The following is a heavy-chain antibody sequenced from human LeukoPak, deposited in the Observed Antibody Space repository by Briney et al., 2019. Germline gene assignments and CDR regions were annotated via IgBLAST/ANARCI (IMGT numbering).Heavy chain of an antibody. CDR2: IYYSGST. V-gene: IGHV4-39*07. CDR3: ARYCSGGSCSDAFDI. J-gene: IGHJ3*02. Sequence: PSETLSLTCTVSGGSISSSSYYWGWIRQPPGKGLEWIGSIYYSGSTYYNPSLKSRVTISVDTSKNQFSLKLSSVTAADTAVYYCARYCSGGSCSDAFDIWGQGTMVTVSS. D-gene: IGHD2-15*01. CDR1: GGSISSSSYY.